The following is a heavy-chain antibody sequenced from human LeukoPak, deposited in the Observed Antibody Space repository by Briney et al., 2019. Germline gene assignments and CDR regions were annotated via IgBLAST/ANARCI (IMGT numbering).Heavy chain of an antibody. CDR2: ISGSGGST. Sequence: GGSLRLSCAASGFTFSSYARSWVRQAPGKGLEWVSAISGSGGSTYYADSVKGRFTISRDNSKNTLYLQMNSLRAEDTAVYYCAKGGSTSCYGTLDYWGQGTLVTVSS. D-gene: IGHD2-2*01. CDR3: AKGGSTSCYGTLDY. CDR1: GFTFSSYA. V-gene: IGHV3-23*01. J-gene: IGHJ4*02.